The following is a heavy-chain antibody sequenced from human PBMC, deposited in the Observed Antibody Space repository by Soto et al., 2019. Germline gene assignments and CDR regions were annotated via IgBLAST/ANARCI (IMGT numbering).Heavy chain of an antibody. CDR3: AAQRGTHYYYGMDV. CDR1: GGSISSSSYY. J-gene: IGHJ6*02. CDR2: IYYSGST. Sequence: SETLSLTCTVSGGSISSSSYYWGWIRQPPGKGLEWIGSIYYSGSTYYNPSLKSRVTISVDTSKNQFSLKLSSVTAADTAVYYCAAQRGTHYYYGMDVWGQGTTV. V-gene: IGHV4-39*01. D-gene: IGHD1-1*01.